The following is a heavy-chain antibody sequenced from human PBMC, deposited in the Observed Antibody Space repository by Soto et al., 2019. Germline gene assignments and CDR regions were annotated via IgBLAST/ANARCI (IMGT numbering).Heavy chain of an antibody. J-gene: IGHJ4*02. D-gene: IGHD1-26*01. V-gene: IGHV3-74*01. CDR2: VNPDGSST. CDR1: GFTFSSYW. CDR3: ARDIGGSSDY. Sequence: GGSLRLSCAVSGFTFSSYWIHWVRQAPGTGLVWVSRVNPDGSSTTYADSVKGRFTISRDNAKNTLYLQMNSLRVEDTAVYYCARDIGGSSDYWGQGTLVTVSS.